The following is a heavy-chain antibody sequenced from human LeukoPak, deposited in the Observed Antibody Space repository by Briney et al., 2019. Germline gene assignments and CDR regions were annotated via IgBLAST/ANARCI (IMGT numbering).Heavy chain of an antibody. Sequence: ASVSVSCEASGYTFTSYYMHWVRQAPGQGVGGMGIMNASGGSTSYTQKFQGRVPIPRDTSTSTVYMELSSLTSEDTAVFYCARGGTYYYDSSGLIYFDYWGQGTLVTVSS. CDR2: MNASGGST. J-gene: IGHJ4*02. CDR1: GYTFTSYY. V-gene: IGHV1-46*01. D-gene: IGHD3-22*01. CDR3: ARGGTYYYDSSGLIYFDY.